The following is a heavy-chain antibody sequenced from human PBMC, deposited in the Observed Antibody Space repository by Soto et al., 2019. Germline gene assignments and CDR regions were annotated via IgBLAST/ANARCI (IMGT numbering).Heavy chain of an antibody. J-gene: IGHJ6*02. V-gene: IGHV3-33*01. CDR1: GFTFSSYG. CDR2: IWYDGSNK. D-gene: IGHD6-13*01. CDR3: ARETEYTSSWYLQSMDV. Sequence: PGGSLRLSCAASGFTFSSYGMHWVRQAPGKGLEWVAVIWYDGSNKYYADSVKGRFTISRDNSKNTLYLQMNSLRAEDTAVYYCARETEYTSSWYLQSMDVWGQGTTVTVSS.